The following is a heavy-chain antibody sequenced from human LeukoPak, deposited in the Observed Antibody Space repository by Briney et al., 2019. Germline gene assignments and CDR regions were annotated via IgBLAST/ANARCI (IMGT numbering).Heavy chain of an antibody. CDR2: IYYSGST. CDR1: GGSISSYY. J-gene: IGHJ4*02. D-gene: IGHD6-13*01. Sequence: PSETLSLTCTVSGGSISSYYWSWIRQPPGKGLEWIGYIYYSGSTNYNPSLKSRVTISVDTSKNQFSLKLSSVTAADTVVYYCARVAYSSSWYTVGDYFDYWGQGTLVTVSS. CDR3: ARVAYSSSWYTVGDYFDY. V-gene: IGHV4-59*01.